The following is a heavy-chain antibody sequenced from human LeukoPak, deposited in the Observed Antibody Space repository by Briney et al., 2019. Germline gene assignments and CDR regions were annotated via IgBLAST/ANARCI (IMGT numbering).Heavy chain of an antibody. Sequence: GGSLRLSCVVSGFNFDDYAMHWVRQAPGKGLEWVSDISWNSGYIGYADSVKGRFTISRDNAKNSLYLQMNSLRVEDMALYYCAKDRGFNLHGGNPDYWGQGTLVTVSS. CDR3: AKDRGFNLHGGNPDY. J-gene: IGHJ4*02. CDR1: GFNFDDYA. CDR2: ISWNSGYI. V-gene: IGHV3-9*03. D-gene: IGHD4-23*01.